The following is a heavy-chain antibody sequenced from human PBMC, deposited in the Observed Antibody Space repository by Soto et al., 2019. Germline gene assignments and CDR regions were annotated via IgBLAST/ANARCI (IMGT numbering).Heavy chain of an antibody. CDR2: ISSSSSTI. CDR3: AREVERYNWNDERRGY. J-gene: IGHJ4*02. Sequence: GGSLRLSCAASGFTFSSYSMNWVRQAPGKGLEWVSYISSSSSTIYYADSVKGRFTISRDNAKNSLYLQMNSLRDEDTAVYYCAREVERYNWNDERRGYWGQGTLVTVSS. CDR1: GFTFSSYS. D-gene: IGHD1-20*01. V-gene: IGHV3-48*02.